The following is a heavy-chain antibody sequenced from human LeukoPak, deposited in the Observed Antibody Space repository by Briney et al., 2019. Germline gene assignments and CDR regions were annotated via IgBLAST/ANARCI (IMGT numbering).Heavy chain of an antibody. CDR1: GYSFTSYW. V-gene: IGHV5-51*01. CDR3: ARHGGLDTAMATTFDY. CDR2: IYPGDSDT. D-gene: IGHD5-18*01. J-gene: IGHJ4*02. Sequence: GESLQISCKGSGYSFTSYWIGWVRQMPGKGLEWMGIIYPGDSDTRYSPSFQGQVTISADRSISTAYLQRSSLKASDTAMYYCARHGGLDTAMATTFDYWGQGTLVTVSS.